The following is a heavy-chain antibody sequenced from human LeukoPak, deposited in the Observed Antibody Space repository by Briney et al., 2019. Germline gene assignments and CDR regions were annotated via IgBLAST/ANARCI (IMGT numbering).Heavy chain of an antibody. CDR1: GYTFTGYY. Sequence: ASVKVSCKASGYTFTGYYMHWVRQAPGQGHEWMGWINPNSGGTNYAQKFQGRVTMTRDTSISTAYMELSRLRSDDTAVYYCARGGEGSGWYGGYYFDYWGQGTLVTVSS. CDR3: ARGGEGSGWYGGYYFDY. CDR2: INPNSGGT. J-gene: IGHJ4*02. V-gene: IGHV1-2*02. D-gene: IGHD6-19*01.